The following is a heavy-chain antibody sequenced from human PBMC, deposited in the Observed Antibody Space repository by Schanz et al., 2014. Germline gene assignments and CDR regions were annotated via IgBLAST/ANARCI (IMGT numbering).Heavy chain of an antibody. CDR3: ARGGARRFPVVPDAIQGLRGHYYYYYLDV. D-gene: IGHD2-2*02. V-gene: IGHV4-61*02. CDR1: GGSISSGTYY. CDR2: IYTSGST. Sequence: QVQLQESGPGLVKPSQTLSLTCIVSGGSISSGTYYWSWLRQPAGKGLEWIGRIYTSGSTNYNPSAKVHVSLPVTQSITQSPLNLSIVPAADTAVYYCARGGARRFPVVPDAIQGLRGHYYYYYLDVWGKGTTVTVSS. J-gene: IGHJ6*03.